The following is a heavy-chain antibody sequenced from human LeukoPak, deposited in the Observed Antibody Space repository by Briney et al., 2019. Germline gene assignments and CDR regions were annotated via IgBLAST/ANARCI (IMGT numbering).Heavy chain of an antibody. CDR1: GFTFSRYA. J-gene: IGHJ4*02. CDR3: AKAWGYGSGYPFDY. Sequence: GGSLRLSCAASGFTFSRYAMSWVRQAPGKGLEWVSAISGSGGSTYYADSVKGRFTISRDNSKNTLYLQMNSLRAEDTAVYYCAKAWGYGSGYPFDYWGQGTLVTVSS. V-gene: IGHV3-23*01. CDR2: ISGSGGST. D-gene: IGHD2-15*01.